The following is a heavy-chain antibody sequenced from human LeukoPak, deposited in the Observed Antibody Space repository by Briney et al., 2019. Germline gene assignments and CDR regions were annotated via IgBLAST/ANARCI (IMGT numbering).Heavy chain of an antibody. J-gene: IGHJ4*02. D-gene: IGHD5-18*01. CDR1: GFTLSSFT. Sequence: PGGSLRPSGQASGFTLSSFTMNWVRQPQGKGLGWVYSISSSSYIYYADSVKGRFTISRDNAKNSLYLQMNSLRAEDTAVYYCARDLERDTANGFDYWGQGTLVTVSS. CDR2: ISSSSYI. V-gene: IGHV3-21*01. CDR3: ARDLERDTANGFDY.